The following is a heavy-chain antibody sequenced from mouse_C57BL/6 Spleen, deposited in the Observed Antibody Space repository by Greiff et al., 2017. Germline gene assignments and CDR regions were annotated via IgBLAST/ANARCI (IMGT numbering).Heavy chain of an antibody. D-gene: IGHD1-1*01. Sequence: QVQLQQPGAELVRPGSSVKLSCKASGYTFTSYWMHWVKQRPIQGLEWIGNIDPSDSETHYNQKFKDKATLTVDKSSSTAYMQLSSLTSEDSAVYYCARGFTTVVAYYFDYWGQGTTLTVSS. CDR3: ARGFTTVVAYYFDY. CDR2: IDPSDSET. J-gene: IGHJ2*01. CDR1: GYTFTSYW. V-gene: IGHV1-52*01.